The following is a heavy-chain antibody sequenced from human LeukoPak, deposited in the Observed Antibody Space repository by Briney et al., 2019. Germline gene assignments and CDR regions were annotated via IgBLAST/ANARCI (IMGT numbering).Heavy chain of an antibody. V-gene: IGHV4-34*03. CDR3: TRGWSSGGVFDI. CDR1: GGSFSGYY. Sequence: PSETLSLTCAVYGGSFSGYYWSWIRQPPGKGLEWIGEINHSGSTNYNPSLKSRVTISVDTSKNQFSLEMSSVTAADTAVYYCTRGWSSGGVFDIWGQGTMVTVSS. J-gene: IGHJ3*02. D-gene: IGHD6-19*01. CDR2: INHSGST.